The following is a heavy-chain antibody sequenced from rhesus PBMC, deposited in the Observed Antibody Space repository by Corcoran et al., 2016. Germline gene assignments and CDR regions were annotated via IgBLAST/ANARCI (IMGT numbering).Heavy chain of an antibody. D-gene: IGHD5-24*01. V-gene: IGHV4-80*01. CDR1: GASITNYW. CDR2: IADKSDFT. CDR3: ARELAGGRSDS. Sequence: QVQLQESGPGLVKPSETLSLTCDVSGASITNYWWTWIRPSPGKGLEWIGEIADKSDFTSSNPSLKSRVTISKDASKKQFFLKLTSVTVADTAVYYCARELAGGRSDSWGQGLLVTVSS. J-gene: IGHJ4*01.